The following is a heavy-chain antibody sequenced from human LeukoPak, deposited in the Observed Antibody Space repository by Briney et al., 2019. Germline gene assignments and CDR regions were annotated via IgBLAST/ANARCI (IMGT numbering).Heavy chain of an antibody. J-gene: IGHJ4*02. V-gene: IGHV1-18*01. CDR1: GYTFTSYG. D-gene: IGHD2-21*02. CDR3: ARTLAYCGGDCYFFDY. Sequence: ASVKVSCKASGYTFTSYGISWVRQAPGQGLEWMGWIIAYNGNTNYAQKLQGRVTMTTDKSTSTAYMELRSLRPEDTAVYYCARTLAYCGGDCYFFDYWGKGTLVNVSS. CDR2: IIAYNGNT.